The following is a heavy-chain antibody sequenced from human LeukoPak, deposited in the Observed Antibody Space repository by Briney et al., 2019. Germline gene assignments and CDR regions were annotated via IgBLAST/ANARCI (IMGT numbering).Heavy chain of an antibody. CDR3: AVGKYCSTTSCPKNY. V-gene: IGHV1-69*06. Sequence: SVKCSSKASADTFNTYVINWLQQCLKQKLECMEQTIPMFDSTKNSQRFQGRVSITVDKSTSTAYMDLSSLKSDDTAVYYCAVGKYCSTTSCPKNYWGQGTLVTVSS. D-gene: IGHD2-2*01. J-gene: IGHJ4*02. CDR2: TIPMFDST. CDR1: ADTFNTYV.